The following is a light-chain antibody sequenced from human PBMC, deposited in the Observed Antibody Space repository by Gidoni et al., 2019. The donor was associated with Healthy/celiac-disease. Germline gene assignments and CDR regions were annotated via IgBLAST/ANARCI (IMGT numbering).Light chain of an antibody. CDR2: GAS. V-gene: IGKV3-20*01. CDR1: QSVSSSY. CDR3: QQYGSSPGWT. Sequence: EIVLTQSPGTLSLSPGERATLSCRASQSVSSSYLAWYQQKPGQAPRLLIYGASSRATGIPDSFSSSGSGTDFTLTISRLEPEDFAVYYCQQYGSSPGWTFGQGTKVEIK. J-gene: IGKJ1*01.